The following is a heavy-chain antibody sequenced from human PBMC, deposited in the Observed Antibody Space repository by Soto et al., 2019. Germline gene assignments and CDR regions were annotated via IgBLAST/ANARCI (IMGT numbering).Heavy chain of an antibody. CDR2: INPNSGGT. V-gene: IGHV1-2*04. Sequence: ASVKVSCKASGYTFTGYYMHWVRQAPGQGLELMGWINPNSGGTNYAQKFQGWVTMTRDTSISTAYMELSRLRSDDTAVYYCARGSYYDFWSGYLYYYYMDVWGKGTTVTVSS. D-gene: IGHD3-3*01. CDR1: GYTFTGYY. CDR3: ARGSYYDFWSGYLYYYYMDV. J-gene: IGHJ6*03.